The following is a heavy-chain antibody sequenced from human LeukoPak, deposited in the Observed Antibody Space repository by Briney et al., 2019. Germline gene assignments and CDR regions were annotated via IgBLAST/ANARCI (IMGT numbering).Heavy chain of an antibody. CDR2: INPSDGST. CDR3: TRDGAFCGDACPNYYFDY. CDR1: GYTFTSYY. J-gene: IGHJ4*02. D-gene: IGHD2-21*02. V-gene: IGHV1-46*01. Sequence: ASVKVSCKASGYTFTSYYIHWVRQAPRQGLEWMGGINPSDGSTTCPQKFQGRVTMTRDTSTSTVYMELSSLRSEDTALYYCTRDGAFCGDACPNYYFDYWGQGTLVTVSS.